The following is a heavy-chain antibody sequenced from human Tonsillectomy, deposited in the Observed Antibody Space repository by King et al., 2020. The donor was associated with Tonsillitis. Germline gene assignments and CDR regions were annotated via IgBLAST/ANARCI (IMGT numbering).Heavy chain of an antibody. CDR3: AKDKGADYYDSGRGALDI. J-gene: IGHJ3*02. Sequence: EVQLVESGGGLVRPGWSLRLSCATSGFTLSNYDMNWVRQAPGKGLEWVSSISSTGRYIYYADSVKGRFTISRDNAKKSLSLLMNSLRAEDTAVYFCAKDKGADYYDSGRGALDIWGHGTMVTVSS. V-gene: IGHV3-21*01. CDR1: GFTLSNYD. D-gene: IGHD3-22*01. CDR2: ISSTGRYI.